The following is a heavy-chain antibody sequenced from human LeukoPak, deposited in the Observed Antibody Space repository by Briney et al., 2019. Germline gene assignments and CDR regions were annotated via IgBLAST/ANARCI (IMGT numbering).Heavy chain of an antibody. V-gene: IGHV1-18*01. Sequence: ASVKVSCKASGYTFTSYGISGVRQAPGQGLEWVGWISAYNGNTNYAQKLQGRVTMTTDTSTSTAYMELRSLRSDDTAVYYCARVQPWYCSSWYKYYYYLYMDVWWKGTTVTVSS. CDR2: ISAYNGNT. J-gene: IGHJ6*03. CDR1: GYTFTSYG. D-gene: IGHD6-13*01. CDR3: ARVQPWYCSSWYKYYYYLYMDV.